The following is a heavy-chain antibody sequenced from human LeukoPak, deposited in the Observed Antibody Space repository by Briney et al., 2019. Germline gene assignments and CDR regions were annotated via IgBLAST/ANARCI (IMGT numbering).Heavy chain of an antibody. CDR1: GYTFTSYY. CDR3: ARDACSSTICQAGGNWFDP. CDR2: ISPSSGSR. D-gene: IGHD2-2*01. V-gene: IGHV1-46*01. Sequence: GASVKVSCKASGYTFTSYYMHRVRQAPGQGLEWMGTISPSSGSRSYAQKFQGRVTMTRDTSTNIVYMELSSLRSEDTAVYFCARDACSSTICQAGGNWFDPWGQGTLVIVS. J-gene: IGHJ5*02.